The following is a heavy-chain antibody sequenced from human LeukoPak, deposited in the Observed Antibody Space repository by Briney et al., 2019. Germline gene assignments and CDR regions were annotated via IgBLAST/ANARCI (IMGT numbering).Heavy chain of an antibody. V-gene: IGHV1-8*03. Sequence: ASVKVSCKASGYTFTSYDINWVRQATGQGLEWMGWMNPNSGNTGYAQKFQGRVTITRNTSISTAYMELSSLRSEDTAVYYCARERGYCASSSCYTSDAFDIWGQGTVVTVSS. CDR3: ARERGYCASSSCYTSDAFDI. D-gene: IGHD2-2*02. CDR2: MNPNSGNT. CDR1: GYTFTSYD. J-gene: IGHJ3*02.